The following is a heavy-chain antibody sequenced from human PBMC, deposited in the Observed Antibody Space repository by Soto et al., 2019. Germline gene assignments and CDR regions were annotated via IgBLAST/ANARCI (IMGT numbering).Heavy chain of an antibody. D-gene: IGHD1-26*01. CDR3: ARVLVGATTHYYYGMDV. CDR1: GGTFSSYA. J-gene: IGHJ6*02. Sequence: SVKVSCKASGGTFSSYAISWVRQAPGQGLEWMGGIIPIFGTANYAQKFQGRVTITADESTSTAYMELSGLRSEDTAVYYCARVLVGATTHYYYGMDVWGQGTTVTVSS. V-gene: IGHV1-69*13. CDR2: IIPIFGTA.